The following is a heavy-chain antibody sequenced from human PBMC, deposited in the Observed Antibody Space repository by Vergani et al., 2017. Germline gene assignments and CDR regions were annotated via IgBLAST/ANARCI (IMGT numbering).Heavy chain of an antibody. Sequence: QVQLVQSGAEVKKPGASVKVSCKASGGTFSSYAISWVRQAPGQGLEWMGGIIPIFGTANYAQKFQGRVTITADESTSTAYMELSSLRSEDTAVYYCARGANFRNYGSYYYYYYGMDVWGQGTTVTVSS. V-gene: IGHV1-69*13. D-gene: IGHD1-7*01. CDR1: GGTFSSYA. J-gene: IGHJ6*02. CDR2: IIPIFGTA. CDR3: ARGANFRNYGSYYYYYYGMDV.